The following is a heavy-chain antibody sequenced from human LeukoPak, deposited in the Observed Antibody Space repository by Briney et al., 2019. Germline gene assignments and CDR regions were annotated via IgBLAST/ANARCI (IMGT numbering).Heavy chain of an antibody. V-gene: IGHV1-69-2*01. Sequence: ASVKVSCKVSGYTFTDYYMHWVQRAPGKGLEWMGLVDPEDGETIYAEKFQGRVTITADTSTDTAYMELSSLRSEDTAVYYCATSSMIVVVPPHYWGQGTLVTVSS. CDR2: VDPEDGET. CDR3: ATSSMIVVVPPHY. D-gene: IGHD3-22*01. CDR1: GYTFTDYY. J-gene: IGHJ4*02.